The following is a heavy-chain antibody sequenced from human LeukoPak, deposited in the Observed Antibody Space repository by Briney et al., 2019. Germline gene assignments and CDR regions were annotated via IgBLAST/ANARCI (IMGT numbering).Heavy chain of an antibody. V-gene: IGHV3-23*01. J-gene: IGHJ4*02. Sequence: GGSLRLSCAASGFTFSSSAMSWVRQVPGKGLEWVSSISGSGGSTYYADSVKGRFTISRDNSKKTLYLQMNSLRADDTAVYYCASWVPDRGFDYWGQGTLVTVSS. CDR3: ASWVPDRGFDY. D-gene: IGHD3-10*01. CDR1: GFTFSSSA. CDR2: ISGSGGST.